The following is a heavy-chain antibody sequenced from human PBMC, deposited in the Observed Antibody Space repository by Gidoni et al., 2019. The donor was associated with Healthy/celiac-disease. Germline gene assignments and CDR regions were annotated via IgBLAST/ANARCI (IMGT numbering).Heavy chain of an antibody. J-gene: IGHJ5*02. CDR2: IYYSGST. D-gene: IGHD3-10*01. V-gene: IGHV4-39*01. CDR1: GGSISSSSYY. Sequence: QLQLQASGPGLVKPSAPLSLTCTVSGGSISSSSYYWGWIRQPPGKGRDWSGSIYYSGSTYYNPSLKSRGTISVDTSKNQFSLKLSSVTAADTAVYYCARLLWFGELGWFDPWGQGTLVTVSS. CDR3: ARLLWFGELGWFDP.